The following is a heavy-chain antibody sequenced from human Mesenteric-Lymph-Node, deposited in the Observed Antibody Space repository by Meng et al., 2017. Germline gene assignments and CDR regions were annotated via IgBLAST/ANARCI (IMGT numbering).Heavy chain of an antibody. Sequence: SETLSLTCTVSGGSISSYYWSWIRQPPGKGLEWIGYIYYSGITNYNPSLKSRVTISVDTSKNQFSLKLSSVTAADTAVYYCARSSSRVPPHSTDYCTGGSCYLRHNWLDPWGQGTLVTVSS. CDR2: IYYSGIT. J-gene: IGHJ5*02. D-gene: IGHD2-15*01. V-gene: IGHV4-59*01. CDR1: GGSISSYY. CDR3: ARSSSRVPPHSTDYCTGGSCYLRHNWLDP.